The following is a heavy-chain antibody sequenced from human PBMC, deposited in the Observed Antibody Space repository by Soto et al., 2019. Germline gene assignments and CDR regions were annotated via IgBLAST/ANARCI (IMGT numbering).Heavy chain of an antibody. Sequence: ASVKVSCKASGYTFTGYYMHWVRQAPGQGLEWMGWINPNSGGTNYAQKFQGRVTMTRDTSISTAYMELSRLRSDDTAVYYCARDYYDSSGHSNNWFDPWGQGTLVTVSS. J-gene: IGHJ5*02. CDR3: ARDYYDSSGHSNNWFDP. CDR1: GYTFTGYY. V-gene: IGHV1-2*02. D-gene: IGHD3-22*01. CDR2: INPNSGGT.